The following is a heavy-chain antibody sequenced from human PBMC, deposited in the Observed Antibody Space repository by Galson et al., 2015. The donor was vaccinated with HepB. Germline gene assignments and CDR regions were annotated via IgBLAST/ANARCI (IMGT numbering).Heavy chain of an antibody. J-gene: IGHJ4*02. D-gene: IGHD3-9*01. CDR3: AREVGEGLIRYFDWQHQYYFDY. Sequence: SLRLSCAASGFTFSSYSMNWVRQAPGKGLEWVSSISSSSSYIYYADSVKGRFTISRDNAKNSLYLQMNSLRAEDTAVYYCAREVGEGLIRYFDWQHQYYFDYWGQGTLVTVSS. CDR2: ISSSSSYI. V-gene: IGHV3-21*01. CDR1: GFTFSSYS.